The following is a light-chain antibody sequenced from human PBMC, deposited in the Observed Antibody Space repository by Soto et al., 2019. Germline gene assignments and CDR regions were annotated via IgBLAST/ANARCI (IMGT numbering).Light chain of an antibody. CDR2: GAS. J-gene: IGKJ4*01. CDR3: RQYGTSLGFP. V-gene: IGKV3-20*01. Sequence: EIVLTQSPGTLSLSPGERATLSCRASQSVSSNFLAWYQEKLGQAPRLLIYGASKRATGIPDRFSGSGSGTDFTPTISRLEPEDFAVYFCRQYGTSLGFPVGGGTKVDIK. CDR1: QSVSSNF.